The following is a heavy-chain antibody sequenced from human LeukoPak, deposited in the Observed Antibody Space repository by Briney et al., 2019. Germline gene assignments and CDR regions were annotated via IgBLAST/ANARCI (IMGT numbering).Heavy chain of an antibody. V-gene: IGHV1-8*03. CDR3: ARGWTSPTLHGSYTRIDS. CDR2: MNPNSGNT. D-gene: IGHD3-10*01. Sequence: GASVKVSCKASGHTFATCDINWVRQAAGQGLEWMGWMNPNSGNTGYAQKFQGRVTLSRNTSISTAYMELSSLRSEDTAVYFCARGWTSPTLHGSYTRIDSWGQGTLVTVSS. CDR1: GHTFATCD. J-gene: IGHJ5*01.